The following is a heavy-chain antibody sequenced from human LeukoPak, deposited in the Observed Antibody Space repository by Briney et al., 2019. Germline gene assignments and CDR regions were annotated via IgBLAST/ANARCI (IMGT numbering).Heavy chain of an antibody. Sequence: SVKGRFTTSRDNSKNTLYLQMNSLRPEDTAMYYCASDSAGYYGHIDYWGQGTLVTVSS. CDR3: ASDSAGYYGHIDY. V-gene: IGHV3-30*01. J-gene: IGHJ4*02. D-gene: IGHD3-22*01.